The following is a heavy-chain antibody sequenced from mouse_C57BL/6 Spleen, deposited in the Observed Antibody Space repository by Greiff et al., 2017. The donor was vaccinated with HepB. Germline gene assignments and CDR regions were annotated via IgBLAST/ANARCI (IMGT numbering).Heavy chain of an antibody. Sequence: VQLQEPGAELVMPGASVKLSCKASGYTFTSYWMHWVKQRPGQGLEWIGEIDPSDSYTNYNQKFKGKSTLTVDKSSSTAYMQLSSLTSEDSAVYYCARNDGYSYAMDYWGQGTSVTVSS. CDR1: GYTFTSYW. CDR3: ARNDGYSYAMDY. D-gene: IGHD2-3*01. V-gene: IGHV1-69*01. CDR2: IDPSDSYT. J-gene: IGHJ4*01.